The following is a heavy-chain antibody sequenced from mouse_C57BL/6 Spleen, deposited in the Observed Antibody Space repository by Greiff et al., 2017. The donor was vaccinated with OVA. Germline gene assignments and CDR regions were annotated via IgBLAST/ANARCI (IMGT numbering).Heavy chain of an antibody. V-gene: IGHV14-3*01. Sequence: EVQLQESVAELVRPGASVKLSCTASGFNIKNTYMHWVKQRPEQGLEWIGRIDPANGNTKYAPKFQGKATITADTSSNTAYLQLSSLTSEDTAIYYCARGTGYGYDGVAWFAYWGQGTLVTVSA. J-gene: IGHJ3*01. CDR1: GFNIKNTY. D-gene: IGHD2-2*01. CDR2: IDPANGNT. CDR3: ARGTGYGYDGVAWFAY.